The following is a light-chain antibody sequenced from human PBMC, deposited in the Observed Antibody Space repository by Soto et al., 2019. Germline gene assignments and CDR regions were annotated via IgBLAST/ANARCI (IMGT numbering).Light chain of an antibody. J-gene: IGLJ3*02. Sequence: QSALTQPASVSGSPGQSITISCTGTNSDVGGYDYVSWYQHYPGKAPKLLIYQVNNRPSGVSSRFSGSKSGNTASLTFSGLQAEDEADYYCSSLTSSNTWVFGGRTKLTVL. CDR1: NSDVGGYDY. V-gene: IGLV2-14*01. CDR3: SSLTSSNTWV. CDR2: QVN.